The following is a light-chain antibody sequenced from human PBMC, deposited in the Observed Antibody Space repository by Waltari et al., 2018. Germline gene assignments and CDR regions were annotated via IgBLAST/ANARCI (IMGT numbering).Light chain of an antibody. V-gene: IGKV1-9*01. J-gene: IGKJ3*01. CDR3: QQLNSYPPDT. CDR1: QGISSY. CDR2: AAS. Sequence: DIQLTQSPSFLSASVGDRVTITCRASQGISSYLAWYQQKPGKAPKLLIYAASTLQSGVPSRFSGSGSGTEFTLTISSLQPEDFATYYCQQLNSYPPDTFGPGTKVDIK.